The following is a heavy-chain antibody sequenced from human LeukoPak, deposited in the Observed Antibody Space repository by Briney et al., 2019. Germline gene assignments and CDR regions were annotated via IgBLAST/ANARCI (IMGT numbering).Heavy chain of an antibody. V-gene: IGHV4-59*01. CDR1: GGSISSYY. Sequence: PETLSLTCTVSGGSISSYYWSWIRQPPGKGLEWIGYIYYSGSTNYNPSLKSRVTISVDTSKNQFSLKLSSVTAADTAVYYCARDCSSTSCYHSDYYYYYMDVWGKGTTVTVSS. CDR3: ARDCSSTSCYHSDYYYYYMDV. J-gene: IGHJ6*03. D-gene: IGHD2-2*01. CDR2: IYYSGST.